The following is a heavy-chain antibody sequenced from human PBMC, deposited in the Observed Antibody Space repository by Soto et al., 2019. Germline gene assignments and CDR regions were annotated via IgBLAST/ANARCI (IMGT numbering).Heavy chain of an antibody. CDR1: GFTVSNAY. J-gene: IGHJ4*02. Sequence: GGSLRLSCAASGFTVSNAYMNWVRQAPGKGLEWVGRINSKTDGRATDYAAPVKGRFTISRDDSKNTLYLQMNSLKTEDTAVYYCTTDSYGYLNYWGQGTLVTVSS. V-gene: IGHV3-15*07. CDR2: INSKTDGRAT. CDR3: TTDSYGYLNY. D-gene: IGHD5-18*01.